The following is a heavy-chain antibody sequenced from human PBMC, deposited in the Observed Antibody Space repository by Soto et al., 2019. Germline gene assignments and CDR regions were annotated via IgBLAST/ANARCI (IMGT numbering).Heavy chain of an antibody. J-gene: IGHJ5*02. V-gene: IGHV4-59*12. CDR2: IYYSGNT. CDR3: GRDQSGIGYYVDWFDP. CDR1: GGSINGYY. D-gene: IGHD3-10*02. Sequence: SETLSLTCTVSGGSINGYYWSWIRQPPGKGLEWIGYIYYSGNTNYNPSLKSRVTISIDTSKNQFSLKLTSVTAADTAIYYCGRDQSGIGYYVDWFDPWGQGTLVTVSS.